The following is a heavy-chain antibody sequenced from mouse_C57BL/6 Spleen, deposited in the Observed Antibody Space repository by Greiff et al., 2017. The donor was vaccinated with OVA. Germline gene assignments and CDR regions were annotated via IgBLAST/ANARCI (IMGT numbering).Heavy chain of an antibody. CDR2: IDPSDSYT. CDR1: GYTFTSYW. V-gene: IGHV1-69*01. J-gene: IGHJ4*01. Sequence: HVQLQQPGAELVMPGASVKLSCKASGYTFTSYWMHWVKQRPGQGLEWIGEIDPSDSYTNYNQKFKGKSTLTVDKSSSTAYMQLSSLTSEDSAVYYCARSAYSGAMDYWGQGTSVTVSS. D-gene: IGHD2-10*01. CDR3: ARSAYSGAMDY.